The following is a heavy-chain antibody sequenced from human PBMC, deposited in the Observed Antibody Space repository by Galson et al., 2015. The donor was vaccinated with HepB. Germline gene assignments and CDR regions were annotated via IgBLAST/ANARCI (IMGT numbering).Heavy chain of an antibody. Sequence: SLRLSCAASGFTFNTYWMTWARQAPGKGLEWVANIKQDGSEKYYADSVKGRFTISRDNAKKSLYLQMNGLRAEDTAMYYCATGARLGYWGQGTLVTVSS. D-gene: IGHD6-25*01. CDR1: GFTFNTYW. J-gene: IGHJ4*02. V-gene: IGHV3-7*03. CDR2: IKQDGSEK. CDR3: ATGARLGY.